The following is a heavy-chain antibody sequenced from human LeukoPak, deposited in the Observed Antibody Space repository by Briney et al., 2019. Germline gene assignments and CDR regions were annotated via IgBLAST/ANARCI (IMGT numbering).Heavy chain of an antibody. J-gene: IGHJ4*02. Sequence: VASVKVSCKASGYTFTSYDINWVRQATGQGLEWMGWMNPNSGNTGYAQKFQGRVTITRNTSISTAYMELSGLRSEDTAVYYCARGYPPAESGYEFDYWGQGTLVTVSS. CDR1: GYTFTSYD. CDR2: MNPNSGNT. CDR3: ARGYPPAESGYEFDY. D-gene: IGHD3-3*01. V-gene: IGHV1-8*03.